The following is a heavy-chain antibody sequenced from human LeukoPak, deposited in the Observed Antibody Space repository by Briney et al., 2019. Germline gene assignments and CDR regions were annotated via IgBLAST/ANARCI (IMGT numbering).Heavy chain of an antibody. CDR1: GYTFTSYD. Sequence: GASVKVSFTASGYTFTSYDINWVRQATGQGLEWMGWMNPNSGNTGYAQKFQGRVTMTRNTSISTAYMELSSLRSEDTAVYYCARGWRDGYNSFDYWGQGTLVTVSS. CDR2: MNPNSGNT. J-gene: IGHJ4*02. V-gene: IGHV1-8*01. CDR3: ARGWRDGYNSFDY. D-gene: IGHD5-24*01.